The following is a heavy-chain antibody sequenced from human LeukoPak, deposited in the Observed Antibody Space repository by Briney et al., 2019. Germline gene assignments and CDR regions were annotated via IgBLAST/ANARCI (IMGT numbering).Heavy chain of an antibody. V-gene: IGHV1-69*04. CDR3: ARDSGSYYSYYFDH. D-gene: IGHD1-26*01. CDR1: GGTFSSYA. Sequence: SVKVSCKASGGTFSSYAISWVRQAPGQGLEWMGRIIPIFGIANYAQKFQGRVTITADKSTSTAYMELSSLRSEDTAVYYCARDSGSYYSYYFDHWGQGTLVTVSS. J-gene: IGHJ4*02. CDR2: IIPIFGIA.